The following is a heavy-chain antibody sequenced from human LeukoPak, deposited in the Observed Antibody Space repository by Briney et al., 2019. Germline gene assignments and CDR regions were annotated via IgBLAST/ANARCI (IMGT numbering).Heavy chain of an antibody. D-gene: IGHD2-2*01. CDR3: AKLKGQAAMCDY. CDR1: GFTFSSYG. CDR2: IRYDGSNK. J-gene: IGHJ4*02. V-gene: IGHV3-30*02. Sequence: GGSLRLSCAASGFTFSSYGMHWVRQAPGKGLEWVAFIRYDGSNKYYADSVRGRFTISRDNSKNTLYLQMNSLRAEDTAVYYCAKLKGQAAMCDYWGQGTLVTVSS.